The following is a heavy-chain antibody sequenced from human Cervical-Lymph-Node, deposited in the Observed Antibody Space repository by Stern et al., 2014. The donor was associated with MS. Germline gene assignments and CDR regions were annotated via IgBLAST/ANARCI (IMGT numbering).Heavy chain of an antibody. Sequence: EVQLVESGGDLVQPGGSLELSCAASGFTFSNYAMTWVRQAPGKRPEWVAVISGNGGSTHHADSVSGRFTISRDNSKNMVFLQMYSLRTEDTAAYYCAKATYYYESKGYFDHWGQGTLVTVSS. CDR2: ISGNGGST. CDR1: GFTFSNYA. V-gene: IGHV3-23*04. J-gene: IGHJ4*02. D-gene: IGHD3-22*01. CDR3: AKATYYYESKGYFDH.